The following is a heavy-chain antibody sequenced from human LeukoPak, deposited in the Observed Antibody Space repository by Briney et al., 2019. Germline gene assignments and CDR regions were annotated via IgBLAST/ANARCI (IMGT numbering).Heavy chain of an antibody. Sequence: GGSLRLSCAASGFTFSSYSMNWVRQAPGKGLEWVSYISSSSTIYYADSVKGRFTISRDNAKNSLYLQMNSLRAEDTAVYYCARGGYYSSSRYFDYWGQGTLVTVSS. CDR2: ISSSSTI. V-gene: IGHV3-48*04. D-gene: IGHD3-22*01. J-gene: IGHJ4*02. CDR1: GFTFSSYS. CDR3: ARGGYYSSSRYFDY.